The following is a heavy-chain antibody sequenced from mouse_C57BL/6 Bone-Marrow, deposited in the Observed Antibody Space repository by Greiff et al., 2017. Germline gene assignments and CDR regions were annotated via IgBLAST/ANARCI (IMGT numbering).Heavy chain of an antibody. V-gene: IGHV1-81*01. CDR3: ARAEIFGSSYRY. Sequence: QVQLQQSGAELARPGASVKLSCKASGYTFTSYGISWVKPSTGQGLEWIGEIYPRSGNTYSNEKFKGKATLTADKSSSAAYMELRSLTYEDSAVYFCARAEIFGSSYRYWGQGTTLTGAS. J-gene: IGHJ2*01. CDR2: IYPRSGNT. D-gene: IGHD1-1*01. CDR1: GYTFTSYG.